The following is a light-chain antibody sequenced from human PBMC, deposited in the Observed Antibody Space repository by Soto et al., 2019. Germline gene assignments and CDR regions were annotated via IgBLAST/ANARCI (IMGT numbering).Light chain of an antibody. V-gene: IGLV2-14*01. J-gene: IGLJ1*01. CDR2: GVS. CDR3: SSYTSSSTYNYV. CDR1: SSEVGGYNY. Sequence: QSVLTQPASVSGSPGQSITISCTGTSSEVGGYNYVSWYQQHPGKAPKLMIYGVSNRPSGVSNRFSGSKSGNTASLTISGLQAEDEADYYCSSYTSSSTYNYVFGTGTKVTVL.